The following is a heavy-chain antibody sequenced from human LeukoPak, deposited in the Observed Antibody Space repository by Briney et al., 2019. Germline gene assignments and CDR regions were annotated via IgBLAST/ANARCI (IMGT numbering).Heavy chain of an antibody. CDR1: GFTFSSYS. V-gene: IGHV3-21*01. D-gene: IGHD3-16*01. Sequence: GGSLRLSCAASGFTFSSYSMNWVRQAPGKGLEWVSSISSSSSYIYYADSVKGRFTISRDNAKNSLYLQMNSLRAEDTAVYYCARDRLGEVGFEAFGIWGQGTMVTVSS. CDR3: ARDRLGEVGFEAFGI. J-gene: IGHJ3*02. CDR2: ISSSSSYI.